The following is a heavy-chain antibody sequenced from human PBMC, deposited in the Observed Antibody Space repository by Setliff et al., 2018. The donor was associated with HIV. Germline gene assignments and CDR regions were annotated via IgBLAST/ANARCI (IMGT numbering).Heavy chain of an antibody. CDR2: IYYSGST. V-gene: IGHV4-59*04. J-gene: IGHJ6*03. D-gene: IGHD3-10*01. Sequence: LSLTCKVSGGSISSYYWSWIRQPPGKGLEWIGTIYYSGSTYYNPSLKSRVTISTDTSKNQFSLKVRSVTAADTAVYYCARQITMVRGVYQPYYYYYMDVWGKGTTVTVSS. CDR3: ARQITMVRGVYQPYYYYYMDV. CDR1: GGSISSYY.